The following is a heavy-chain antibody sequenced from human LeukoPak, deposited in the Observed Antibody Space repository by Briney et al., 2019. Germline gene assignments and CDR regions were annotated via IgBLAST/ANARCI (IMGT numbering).Heavy chain of an antibody. D-gene: IGHD6-19*01. J-gene: IGHJ4*02. CDR1: GFTLSSYG. V-gene: IGHV3-30*02. Sequence: PGGSLRLSCAASGFTLSSYGMQWVRQAPGKGLEWVAFIRYDESNKDYADSVKGRFTISRDSSKNTVYLQMNSLRTEDTAVYYCARSYRSGWHYFDYWGQGTLVTVSS. CDR2: IRYDESNK. CDR3: ARSYRSGWHYFDY.